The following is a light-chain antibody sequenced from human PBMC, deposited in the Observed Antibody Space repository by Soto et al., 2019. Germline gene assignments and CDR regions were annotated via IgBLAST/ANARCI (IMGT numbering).Light chain of an antibody. CDR3: SSYAGSNNFVV. Sequence: QSALTQPPSASGSPGQSVTISCTGTSSDVGGYNYVSWYQQHPGKAPKLMISEVSKRPSGVPDRFSGSKSGNTASLTVSGLQAEDEADYDCSSYAGSNNFVVFGGGTKVTVL. CDR2: EVS. J-gene: IGLJ2*01. V-gene: IGLV2-8*01. CDR1: SSDVGGYNY.